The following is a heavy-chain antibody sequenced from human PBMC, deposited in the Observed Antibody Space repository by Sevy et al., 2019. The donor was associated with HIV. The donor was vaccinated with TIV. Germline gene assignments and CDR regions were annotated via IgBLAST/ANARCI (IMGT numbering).Heavy chain of an antibody. Sequence: GGSLRLSCAASGFTFSSYWMSWVRQAPGKGLEWVANIKQDGSEKYYVDSVKGRFTISRDNAKNSLYLQMNSLRAEDTAVYYCARVDYGGNSGYDYYYYMDVWGKGTMVTVSS. CDR3: ARVDYGGNSGYDYYYYMDV. CDR2: IKQDGSEK. CDR1: GFTFSSYW. D-gene: IGHD4-17*01. V-gene: IGHV3-7*03. J-gene: IGHJ6*03.